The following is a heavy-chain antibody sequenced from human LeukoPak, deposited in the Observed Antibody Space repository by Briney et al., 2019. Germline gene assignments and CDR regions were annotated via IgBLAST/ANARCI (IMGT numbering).Heavy chain of an antibody. CDR1: GDSISTSSYY. CDR2: IYYSGST. J-gene: IGHJ4*02. Sequence: SETLSLTCSVSGDSISTSSYYWGWIRQPPGKGLEWIGTIYYSGSTYYNPSLTSRVTISVDTSKNQFSLKVSSVTAADTAVYYCATRGGGRGIAAAGDFDYWGQGILVTVSS. CDR3: ATRGGGRGIAAAGDFDY. D-gene: IGHD6-13*01. V-gene: IGHV4-39*01.